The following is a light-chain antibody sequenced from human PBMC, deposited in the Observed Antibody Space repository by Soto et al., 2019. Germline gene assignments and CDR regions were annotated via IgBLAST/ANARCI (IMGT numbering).Light chain of an antibody. J-gene: IGKJ2*01. Sequence: DIQMTQSPSTQSASVGDRVTITWRASQSISSWLAWYQQKPGKAPNLLIYKASSLESGVPSRFSGSGSGTEFTLTISSLQPDDFATYYCQQYNSYPYTFGQGTKLEIK. CDR1: QSISSW. V-gene: IGKV1-5*03. CDR2: KAS. CDR3: QQYNSYPYT.